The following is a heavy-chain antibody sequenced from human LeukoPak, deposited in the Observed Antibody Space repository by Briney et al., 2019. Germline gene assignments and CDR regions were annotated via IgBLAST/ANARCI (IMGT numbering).Heavy chain of an antibody. D-gene: IGHD2-2*01. CDR1: GASITSYH. V-gene: IGHV4-4*07. Sequence: SETLSLTCTVSGASITSYHWSWIRQPAGKGLEWIGRMFYSGNTDYNPSLKSRLTMSIDTSKNQFSLKLSSVNAADTAVYFCARDQEHCSGTSCYPYWYDSWGQGTLVTVSS. CDR2: MFYSGNT. J-gene: IGHJ5*01. CDR3: ARDQEHCSGTSCYPYWYDS.